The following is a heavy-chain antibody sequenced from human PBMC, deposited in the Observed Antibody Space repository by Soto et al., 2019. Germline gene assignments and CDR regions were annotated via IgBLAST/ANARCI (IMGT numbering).Heavy chain of an antibody. Sequence: SETLSLTCTVSGASISRYYWRWIRQSPGKGLEWIGYLYNTGSTIYNPSLKSRVTISVDTSKNQFSLKLSSVTAADTAVYYCAREGALLYGGNPDYYYTVGVWGQGTTVT. CDR2: LYNTGST. V-gene: IGHV4-4*08. CDR3: AREGALLYGGNPDYYYTVGV. CDR1: GASISRYY. J-gene: IGHJ6*02. D-gene: IGHD4-17*01.